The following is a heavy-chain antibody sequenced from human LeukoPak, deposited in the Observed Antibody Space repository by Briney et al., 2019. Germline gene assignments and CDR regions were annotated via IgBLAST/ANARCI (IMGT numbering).Heavy chain of an antibody. J-gene: IGHJ3*02. Sequence: GGSLRLSCAASGFSFSDYYMSWIRQAPGKGLEWVSYIDGSGYTIFYTDSVKGRFTISRDNAKNSLHLQMNSPRAEDTAVYFCAREVNDPDAFDIWGQGTLATVSS. CDR1: GFSFSDYY. CDR2: IDGSGYTI. CDR3: AREVNDPDAFDI. V-gene: IGHV3-11*01.